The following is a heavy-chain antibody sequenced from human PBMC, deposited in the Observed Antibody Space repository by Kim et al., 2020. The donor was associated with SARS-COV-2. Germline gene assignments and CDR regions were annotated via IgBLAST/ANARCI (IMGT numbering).Heavy chain of an antibody. CDR3: ARDKKDGIYDYYGLDV. V-gene: IGHV3-53*01. D-gene: IGHD1-20*01. J-gene: IGHJ6*02. Sequence: SVNGRFTSSRNKSKNTMYLQMNSLRAEDTAVYYCARDKKDGIYDYYGLDVWGQATTVTVSS.